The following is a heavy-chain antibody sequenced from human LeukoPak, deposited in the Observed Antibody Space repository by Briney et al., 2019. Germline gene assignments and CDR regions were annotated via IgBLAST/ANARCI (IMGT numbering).Heavy chain of an antibody. Sequence: SETLSLTCTVSGGSIISSSYYWGWIRQPPGKGLEWIGRIYYSGSSYYNPSLKSRVTVSVDTSKNQFSLNLNSVTAADTAVYYCARGKIFTIFGVVTRGGPWFDPWGQGTLVTVSS. J-gene: IGHJ5*02. CDR2: IYYSGSS. D-gene: IGHD3-3*01. CDR3: ARGKIFTIFGVVTRGGPWFDP. V-gene: IGHV4-39*01. CDR1: GGSIISSSYY.